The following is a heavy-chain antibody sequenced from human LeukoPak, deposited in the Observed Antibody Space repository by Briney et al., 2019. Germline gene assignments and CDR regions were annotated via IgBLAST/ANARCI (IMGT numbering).Heavy chain of an antibody. D-gene: IGHD3-10*01. CDR3: ARDHWVTMVRGVIPLYGLDV. CDR1: GFTFSTYA. V-gene: IGHV3-30-3*01. J-gene: IGHJ6*02. CDR2: ISCDGSNK. Sequence: GRSLRLSCAASGFTFSTYAMHWVRQAPGKGLEWVAVISCDGSNKYYADSVKGRFTISRDNSKSTLYLQMISLRAEDTAVYYCARDHWVTMVRGVIPLYGLDVWGQGSTVTVSS.